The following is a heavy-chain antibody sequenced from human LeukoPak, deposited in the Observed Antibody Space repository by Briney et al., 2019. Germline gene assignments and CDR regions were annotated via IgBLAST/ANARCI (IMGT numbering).Heavy chain of an antibody. J-gene: IGHJ4*02. CDR2: ISGYSGDT. V-gene: IGHV1-18*01. CDR1: GYTFTSYG. D-gene: IGHD6-19*01. Sequence: ASVKVACKASGYTFTSYGISWVRQAPGQGLEWMGWISGYSGDTNYVPKLQGRVNMTRDTSTSTAYMELRSLRSDDTAVYFCARAGGGSGWFKDIWGQGTLVTVSS. CDR3: ARAGGGSGWFKDI.